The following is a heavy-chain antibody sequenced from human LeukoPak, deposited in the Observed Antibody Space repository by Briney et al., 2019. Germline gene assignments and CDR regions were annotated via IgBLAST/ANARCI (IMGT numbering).Heavy chain of an antibody. D-gene: IGHD3-22*01. CDR1: GYTLTELS. Sequence: VASVTVSCKVSGYTLTELSMHWVRQAPGKGLEWMGGFDPEDGETIYAQKFQGRVTMTEDTSTDTAYMELSSLRSEDTAVYYCARGTSDMIVVVSTNHDDAFDIWGQGTMVTVSS. V-gene: IGHV1-24*01. J-gene: IGHJ3*02. CDR2: FDPEDGET. CDR3: ARGTSDMIVVVSTNHDDAFDI.